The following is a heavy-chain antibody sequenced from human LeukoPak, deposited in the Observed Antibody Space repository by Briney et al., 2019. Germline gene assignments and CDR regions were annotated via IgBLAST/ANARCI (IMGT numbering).Heavy chain of an antibody. CDR2: INPNSGGT. CDR1: GYTFTGYY. J-gene: IGHJ4*02. D-gene: IGHD3-22*01. V-gene: IGHV1-2*02. CDR3: ARENVFDAYYYDSSGRLDY. Sequence: ASVKVSCKASGYTFTGYYMHWVRQAPGQGLEWMGWINPNSGGTNYAQKFQGRVTMTRDTSISTAYMELRSLRSDDTAVYYCARENVFDAYYYDSSGRLDYWGQGTLVTVSS.